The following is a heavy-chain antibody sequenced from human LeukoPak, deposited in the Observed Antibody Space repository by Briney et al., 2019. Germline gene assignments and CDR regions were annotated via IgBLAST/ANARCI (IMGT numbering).Heavy chain of an antibody. CDR1: GFTFSYHG. CDR3: AKLRSRCSGGTCPPGDY. Sequence: PGGSLRLSCAASGFTFSYHGMHWVRQAPGKGLEWVSAISGSGGSTYYADSVKGRFTISRDNSKNTLYLQMNSLRAEDTAVYYCAKLRSRCSGGTCPPGDYWGQGTLVTVSS. V-gene: IGHV3-23*01. D-gene: IGHD2-15*01. CDR2: ISGSGGST. J-gene: IGHJ4*02.